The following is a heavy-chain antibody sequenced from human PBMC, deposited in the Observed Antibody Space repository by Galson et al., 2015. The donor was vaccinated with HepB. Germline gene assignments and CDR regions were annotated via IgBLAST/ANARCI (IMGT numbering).Heavy chain of an antibody. CDR3: AKEGAEVGHPKFDS. D-gene: IGHD3/OR15-3a*01. Sequence: SLRLSCAASGFTFKNYGMSWVRQAPGEGLEWVSGIHGNGDYTYYVESVKGRFTISRDNSKNTLFLQMNSLRVDDTAIYYCAKEGAEVGHPKFDSWGQGIQVTVSS. CDR2: IHGNGDYT. CDR1: GFTFKNYG. V-gene: IGHV3-23*01. J-gene: IGHJ4*02.